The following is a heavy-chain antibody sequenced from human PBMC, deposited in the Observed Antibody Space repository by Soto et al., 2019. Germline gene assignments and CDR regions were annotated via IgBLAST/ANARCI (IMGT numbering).Heavy chain of an antibody. CDR1: GFTFSSYA. Sequence: EVQLLESGGGLVQPGGSLRLSCAASGFTFSSYAMSWVRQAPGKGLEWVSAISGSGGSTYYADSVKGRFTISRDNSKNRLYLQVTSRRAEDTAVYYGAKDRKFGRGSYNPWGQGTLVTVSS. J-gene: IGHJ5*02. D-gene: IGHD1-26*01. CDR3: AKDRKFGRGSYNP. CDR2: ISGSGGST. V-gene: IGHV3-23*01.